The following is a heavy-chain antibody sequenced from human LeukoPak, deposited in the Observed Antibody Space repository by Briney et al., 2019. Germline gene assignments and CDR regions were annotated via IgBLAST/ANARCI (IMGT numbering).Heavy chain of an antibody. CDR2: ISGAASTT. Sequence: GGSLRLSCAASGFTFRNYALAWIRQAPGKGLEWISTISGAASTTYYADSVKGRFTVSRDYSKNTLYLQMNTLRAEDTAVYYCARTTEGGYTYDYFYYYYMDVWGKGTTVTISS. V-gene: IGHV3-23*01. J-gene: IGHJ6*03. D-gene: IGHD5-18*01. CDR3: ARTTEGGYTYDYFYYYYMDV. CDR1: GFTFRNYA.